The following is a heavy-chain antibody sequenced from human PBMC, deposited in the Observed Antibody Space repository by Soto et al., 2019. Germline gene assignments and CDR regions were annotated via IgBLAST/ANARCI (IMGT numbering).Heavy chain of an antibody. Sequence: QGHLVQSGVEVKTPGATVKVSCQASGYTFFTYDISWVRQAPGQGLEWMGWISTYSGDTKYAQKVKGRVTMNTDTSTTTAYLELSSLKSDDTAVYYCARHHGPTTSENWFDPWGQGTLVTVSS. CDR3: ARHHGPTTSENWFDP. D-gene: IGHD5-12*01. V-gene: IGHV1-18*01. CDR2: ISTYSGDT. J-gene: IGHJ5*02. CDR1: GYTFFTYD.